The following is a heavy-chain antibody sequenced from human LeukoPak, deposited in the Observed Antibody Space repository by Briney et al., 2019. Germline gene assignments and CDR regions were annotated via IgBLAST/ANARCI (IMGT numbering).Heavy chain of an antibody. CDR2: ISWNSGRT. V-gene: IGHV3-9*01. Sequence: GGSLRLSCSASGFTFDDYAMHWVRQAPGKGLEWVSGISWNSGRTGYADSVKGRFTISRDNAKNSMYLQMNSLRVEDTALYYCAKDRATATPYYLDNWGQGTLVTVSS. CDR1: GFTFDDYA. CDR3: AKDRATATPYYLDN. J-gene: IGHJ4*02.